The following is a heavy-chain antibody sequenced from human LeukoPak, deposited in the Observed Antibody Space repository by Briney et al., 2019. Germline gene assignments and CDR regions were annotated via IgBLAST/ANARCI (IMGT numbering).Heavy chain of an antibody. CDR1: GGSISSGSYY. Sequence: PSETLSLTCTASGGSISSGSYYWSWIRQPAGKGLEWIGHIYISGSTNYNPSLKSRVTISVDTSKNQFSLKLNSVTAADTAVYFCARDARDGYNSNLDYWGQGALVTVSS. CDR2: IYISGST. J-gene: IGHJ4*02. D-gene: IGHD5-24*01. V-gene: IGHV4-61*09. CDR3: ARDARDGYNSNLDY.